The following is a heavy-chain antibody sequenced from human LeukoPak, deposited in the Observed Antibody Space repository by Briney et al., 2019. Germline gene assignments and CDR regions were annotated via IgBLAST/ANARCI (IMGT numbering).Heavy chain of an antibody. CDR2: IQ. J-gene: IGHJ4*02. Sequence: GRSLRLSCATSGFAFATYGMHWVRQAPGPGLEWVAFIQNNADSVRGRFSIFRDDSKNTLYLQLGILRRDGTAVYYCAKDSFYWGSWNWGPGAVVIVS. CDR3: AKDSFYWGSWN. V-gene: IGHV3-30*02. CDR1: GFAFATYG. D-gene: IGHD7-27*01.